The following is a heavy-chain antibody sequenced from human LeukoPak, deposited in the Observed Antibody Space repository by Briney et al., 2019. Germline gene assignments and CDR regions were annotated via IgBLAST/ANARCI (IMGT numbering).Heavy chain of an antibody. CDR3: ATPQSSSSAGGAFDI. Sequence: GGSLRLSCAASGFTFSSYGMHWVRQAPGKGLEWVAVISYDGSNKYYADSVKGRFTISRDNSKNTLYLQMNSLRAEDTAVYYCATPQSSSSAGGAFDIWGQGTMVTVSS. V-gene: IGHV3-30*03. J-gene: IGHJ3*02. CDR1: GFTFSSYG. CDR2: ISYDGSNK. D-gene: IGHD6-13*01.